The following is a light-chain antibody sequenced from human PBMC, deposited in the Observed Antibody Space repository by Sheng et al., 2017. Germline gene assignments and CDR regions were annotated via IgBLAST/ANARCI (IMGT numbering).Light chain of an antibody. CDR1: SLRSYY. CDR3: NSRDRSGNHVL. CDR2: GKN. Sequence: SSELTQDPAVSVALGQRVKITCQGDSLRSYYASWYQQKPGQAPVVVIYGKNIRPSGIADRFSGSSSGNTASLTITGAQAEDEADYYCNSRDRSGNHVLFGGGTRLTVL. V-gene: IGLV3-19*01. J-gene: IGLJ2*01.